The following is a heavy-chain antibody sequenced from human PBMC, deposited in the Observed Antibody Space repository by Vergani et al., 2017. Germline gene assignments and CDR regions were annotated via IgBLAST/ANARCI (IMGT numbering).Heavy chain of an antibody. Sequence: QLVESGGGLVQPGGSLRLPCAASGFSFSTYSMNWVRQAPGKGLEWVSYVTSGNRSQSYADSVKGRFTISRDTSKKTLSLQMRSLRADDTAVYYCAKDGRENSDYGYFDYWGQGTLVTVSS. V-gene: IGHV3-48*01. CDR1: GFSFSTYS. CDR2: VTSGNRSQ. J-gene: IGHJ4*02. CDR3: AKDGRENSDYGYFDY. D-gene: IGHD4-17*01.